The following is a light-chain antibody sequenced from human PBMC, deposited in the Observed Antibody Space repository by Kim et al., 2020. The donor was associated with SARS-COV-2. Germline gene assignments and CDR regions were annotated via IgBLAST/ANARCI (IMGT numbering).Light chain of an antibody. Sequence: PGERPPLSCRASQCVRSSSLAWYQQNPGHAPTLLIWGASSRPTGTPDRFSGSVSERVFTHTISRLEPEDFAVFYCQQYGSSPMYTFGQGTTLEF. V-gene: IGKV3-20*01. J-gene: IGKJ2*01. CDR2: GAS. CDR3: QQYGSSPMYT. CDR1: QCVRSSS.